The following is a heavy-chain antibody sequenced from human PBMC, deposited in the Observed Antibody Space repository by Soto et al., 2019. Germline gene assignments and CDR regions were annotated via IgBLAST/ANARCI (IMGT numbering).Heavy chain of an antibody. V-gene: IGHV4-34*01. CDR1: GGSFSCYY. J-gene: IGHJ4*02. CDR2: INHSGST. D-gene: IGHD6-6*01. Sequence: LSLTCSVYGGSFSCYYWSWIRQPPGKGLEWIGEINHSGSTNYNPSLKSRVTISVDTSKNQFSLKLSSVTAADTAVYYCARAIAARPGRGDYWGQGTLVTVSS. CDR3: ARAIAARPGRGDY.